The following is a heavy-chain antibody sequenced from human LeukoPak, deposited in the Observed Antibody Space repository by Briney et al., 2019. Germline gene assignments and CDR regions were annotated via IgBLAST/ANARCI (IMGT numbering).Heavy chain of an antibody. J-gene: IGHJ4*02. CDR3: AKEKGDGFDY. D-gene: IGHD3-16*01. CDR2: ISYDGSNE. Sequence: GGSLRLSCAASGFTFSSYVMHWVLQAPGNGLEWLAIISYDGSNEYYADSVKGRFAISRDNSKNTLYLQMNSLRAEDTAVYYCAKEKGDGFDYWGQGTLVTVSS. CDR1: GFTFSSYV. V-gene: IGHV3-30*09.